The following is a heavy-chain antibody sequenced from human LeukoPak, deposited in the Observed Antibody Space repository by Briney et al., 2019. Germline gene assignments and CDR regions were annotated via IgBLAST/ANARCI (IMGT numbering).Heavy chain of an antibody. Sequence: PGGSLRLSCAASGFTFSSYEMNWVRQAPGKGLEWVSYISSSGSTIYYADSVKGRFTISRDNAKNSLYLQMNSLRAEDTAVYYCARGRGYSYGRDYWGQGTLVTVSS. CDR2: ISSSGSTI. CDR3: ARGRGYSYGRDY. D-gene: IGHD5-18*01. V-gene: IGHV3-48*03. J-gene: IGHJ4*02. CDR1: GFTFSSYE.